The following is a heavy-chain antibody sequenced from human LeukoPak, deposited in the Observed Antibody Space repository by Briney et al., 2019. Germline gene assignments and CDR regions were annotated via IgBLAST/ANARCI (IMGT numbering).Heavy chain of an antibody. V-gene: IGHV4-34*01. CDR1: GGSLSGYY. CDR3: ARLTAGDYGDHGLNSRYSYFYMDV. D-gene: IGHD4-17*01. CDR2: INHSGST. Sequence: SETLSLTCAVYGGSLSGYYWSWIRQPPGKGLEWIGEINHSGSTNYNPSLKSRVTISVDTSKNQFSLKLSSVTAADTAAYYCARLTAGDYGDHGLNSRYSYFYMDVWGKGTTVTISS. J-gene: IGHJ6*03.